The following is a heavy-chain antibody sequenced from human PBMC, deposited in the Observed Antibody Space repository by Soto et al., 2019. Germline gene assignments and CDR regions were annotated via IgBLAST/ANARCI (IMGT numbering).Heavy chain of an antibody. CDR1: GGFISNGDYH. J-gene: IGHJ4*02. V-gene: IGHV4-30-4*01. CDR3: AREGGYDSPHGC. Sequence: QVQLQESGPGLVKPSQTLSLICTVSGGFISNGDYHWSWIRQPPGKGLEWLGYTYPSGSTYYNASLRSRVTISIDASKNQFSLKLISVTAADTAVYFCAREGGYDSPHGCWGPGTLVTVSS. CDR2: TYPSGST. D-gene: IGHD5-12*01.